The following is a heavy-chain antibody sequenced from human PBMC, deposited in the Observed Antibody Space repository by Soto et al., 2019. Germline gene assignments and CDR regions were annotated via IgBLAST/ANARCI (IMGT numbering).Heavy chain of an antibody. V-gene: IGHV1-18*01. CDR2: ISAHNGDT. CDR3: ASPPPNGGDYLFLELIR. CDR1: GYTFTSYG. Sequence: ASVKVSCQASGYTFTSYGISWVQQAHGQGREWRGWISAHNGDTNYAQKLQGRVTMTTDTFTRTAYMELRSLRSEDTAVYYCASPPPNGGDYLFLELIRWGQASLVNVSS. D-gene: IGHD2-21*02. J-gene: IGHJ4*02.